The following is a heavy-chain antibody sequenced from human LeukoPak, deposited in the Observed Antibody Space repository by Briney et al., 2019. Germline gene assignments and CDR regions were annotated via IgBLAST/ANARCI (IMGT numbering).Heavy chain of an antibody. D-gene: IGHD1-1*01. Sequence: GGALRLSCAASGFTFSSYAMSWVRQAPGKGLEWVSAISGSGGSTYYADSVKGRFTISRDNSKNTLYLQMNSLRAEDTAVYYCARLVQADYFDYWGQGTLVTVSS. V-gene: IGHV3-23*01. CDR1: GFTFSSYA. J-gene: IGHJ4*02. CDR2: ISGSGGST. CDR3: ARLVQADYFDY.